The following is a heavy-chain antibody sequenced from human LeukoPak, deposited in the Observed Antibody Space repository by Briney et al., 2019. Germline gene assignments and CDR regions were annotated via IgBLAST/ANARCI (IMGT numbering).Heavy chain of an antibody. V-gene: IGHV3-23*01. CDR3: AKAGYSNYVASYFQH. Sequence: GGSLRLSCAASGFTFSSYAMSWVRQAPGKGPEWVSAISGSGGSTYYADSVKGRFTISRDNSKNTLYLQMNSLRAEDTAVYYCAKAGYSNYVASYFQHWGQGTLVTVSS. CDR1: GFTFSSYA. CDR2: ISGSGGST. J-gene: IGHJ1*01. D-gene: IGHD4-11*01.